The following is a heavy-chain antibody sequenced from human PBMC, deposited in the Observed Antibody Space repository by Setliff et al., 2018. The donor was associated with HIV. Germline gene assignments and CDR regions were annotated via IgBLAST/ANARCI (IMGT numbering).Heavy chain of an antibody. Sequence: VASVKVSCKASGFTFSKSAIHWVRQAPGQRLELMAWINAANGHAKYSQKFQGRVTITRDTSATIAYMELSSLTSEDTALYFCARTDYDPGKSVLDSWGQGTLVTVSS. CDR3: ARTDYDPGKSVLDS. CDR2: INAANGHA. CDR1: GFTFSKSA. V-gene: IGHV1-3*01. J-gene: IGHJ5*01. D-gene: IGHD3-10*01.